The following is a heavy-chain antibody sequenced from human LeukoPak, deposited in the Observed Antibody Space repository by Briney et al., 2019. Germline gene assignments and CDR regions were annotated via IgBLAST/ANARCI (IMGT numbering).Heavy chain of an antibody. Sequence: ASVKVSCKASGYTFTSYGMSWVRQAPGQGLEWMGWISAYNGNTNYAQKLQGRVTMTTDTSTSTAYMELRSLRSDDTAVYYCARDLPYSSPRIYNWFDPWGQGTLVTVSS. CDR3: ARDLPYSSPRIYNWFDP. D-gene: IGHD6-19*01. V-gene: IGHV1-18*01. J-gene: IGHJ5*02. CDR2: ISAYNGNT. CDR1: GYTFTSYG.